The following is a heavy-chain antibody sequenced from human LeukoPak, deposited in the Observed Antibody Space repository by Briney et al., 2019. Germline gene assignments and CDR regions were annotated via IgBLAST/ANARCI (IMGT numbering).Heavy chain of an antibody. CDR1: GFTFSSYA. J-gene: IGHJ4*02. V-gene: IGHV3-23*01. Sequence: GGSLRLSCAASGFTFSSYAMSWVRQAPGKGLEWASAISGSGGSTYYADSVKGRFTISRDNSKNTLYLQMNSLRAEDTAVYYCARGLSYDYVWGSPSTDWGQGTLVTVSS. D-gene: IGHD3-16*01. CDR3: ARGLSYDYVWGSPSTD. CDR2: ISGSGGST.